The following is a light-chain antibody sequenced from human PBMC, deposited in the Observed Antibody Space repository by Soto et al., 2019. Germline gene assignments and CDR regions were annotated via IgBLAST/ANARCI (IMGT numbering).Light chain of an antibody. CDR1: QSVFSRFRNKNY. Sequence: DIVMTQSPDSLTLSLGERATINCKSSQSVFSRFRNKNYLGWFQQKPGQTPRLLFYWASTRESGVSDRFSGSGSGTDFTLTIDSLQAEDVAVYYCQQYYTTPTWTFGQWTKVEV. J-gene: IGKJ1*01. CDR3: QQYYTTPTWT. V-gene: IGKV4-1*01. CDR2: WAS.